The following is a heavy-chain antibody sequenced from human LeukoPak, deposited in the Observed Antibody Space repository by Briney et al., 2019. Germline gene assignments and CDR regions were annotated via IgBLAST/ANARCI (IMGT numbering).Heavy chain of an antibody. Sequence: SETLSLTCAVYGGSFSGYYWSWIRPPPGKGLEWIGEINHSGSTNYNPSLKSRVTISVDTSKNQFSLKLSSVTAADTAVYYCASGTSRVTKDYWGQGTLVTVSS. J-gene: IGHJ4*02. CDR3: ASGTSRVTKDY. CDR2: INHSGST. D-gene: IGHD4-17*01. CDR1: GGSFSGYY. V-gene: IGHV4-34*01.